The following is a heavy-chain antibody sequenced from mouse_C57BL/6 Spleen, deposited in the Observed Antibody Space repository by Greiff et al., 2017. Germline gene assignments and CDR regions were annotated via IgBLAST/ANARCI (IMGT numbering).Heavy chain of an antibody. J-gene: IGHJ2*01. D-gene: IGHD4-1*01. CDR1: GFTFNTYA. Sequence: DVMLVESGGGLVQPKGSLKLSCAASGFTFNTYAMHWVRQAPGKGLEWVARIRSKSSNYATYYADSVKDRFTISRDDSQSMLYLQMNNLKTEDTAMYYCVRERHWDGYFDYWGQGTTLTVSS. CDR3: VRERHWDGYFDY. V-gene: IGHV10-3*01. CDR2: IRSKSSNYAT.